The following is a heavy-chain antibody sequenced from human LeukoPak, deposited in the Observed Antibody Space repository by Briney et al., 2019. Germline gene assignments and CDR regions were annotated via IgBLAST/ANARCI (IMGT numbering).Heavy chain of an antibody. Sequence: GGSLRLSCAASGFTLSNYAMSWVRQPPGKGLEWVSAISGSGGSTYYADSVKGRFTISRDNSKNTLYLQMNTLRAEDTAVYYCAKFRPITSVAGTIFHYWGQGTLVTVSS. D-gene: IGHD6-19*01. CDR2: ISGSGGST. J-gene: IGHJ4*02. V-gene: IGHV3-23*01. CDR1: GFTLSNYA. CDR3: AKFRPITSVAGTIFHY.